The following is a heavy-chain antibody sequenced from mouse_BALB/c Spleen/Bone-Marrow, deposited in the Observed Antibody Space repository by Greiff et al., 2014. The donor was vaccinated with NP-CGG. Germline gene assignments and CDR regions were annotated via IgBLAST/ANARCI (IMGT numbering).Heavy chain of an antibody. Sequence: VQVVESGPGLVAPSQSLSITCTVSGFSLTSYGVHWVRQPPGKGLEWLGVIWAGGSTNYNSALMSRLSISKDNSKSQDFLKMNSLQIDDTAMYYCARSGLRRPAMDYWGQGTSVTVSS. CDR2: IWAGGST. CDR1: GFSLTSYG. D-gene: IGHD2-4*01. V-gene: IGHV2-9*02. CDR3: ARSGLRRPAMDY. J-gene: IGHJ4*01.